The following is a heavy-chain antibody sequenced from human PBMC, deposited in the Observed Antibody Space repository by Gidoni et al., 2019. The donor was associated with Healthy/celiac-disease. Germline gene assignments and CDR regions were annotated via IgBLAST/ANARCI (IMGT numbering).Heavy chain of an antibody. CDR1: GFTFDDYA. D-gene: IGHD6-19*01. V-gene: IGHV3-9*01. CDR3: AKRSSSGWWGGFDY. Sequence: EVQLVESGGGLLQPGGSLRLSCAASGFTFDDYAMHWVRQAPGKGLEWVSGISWNSGSIGYADSVKGRFTISRDNAKNSLYLQMNSLRAEDTALYYCAKRSSSGWWGGFDYWGQGTLVTVSS. CDR2: ISWNSGSI. J-gene: IGHJ4*02.